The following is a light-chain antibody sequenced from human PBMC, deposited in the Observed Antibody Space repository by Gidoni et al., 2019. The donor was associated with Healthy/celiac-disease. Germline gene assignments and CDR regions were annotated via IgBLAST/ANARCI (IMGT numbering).Light chain of an antibody. V-gene: IGKV4-1*01. Sequence: ERATINCKSSQSVLYSSNNKNYLAWYQQKPGQPPKLLIYWASTRESGVPDRFSGSGSGTDFTLTISSLQAEDVAVYYCQQYYSTPQAFGGGTKVEIK. CDR3: QQYYSTPQA. CDR2: WAS. J-gene: IGKJ4*01. CDR1: QSVLYSSNNKNY.